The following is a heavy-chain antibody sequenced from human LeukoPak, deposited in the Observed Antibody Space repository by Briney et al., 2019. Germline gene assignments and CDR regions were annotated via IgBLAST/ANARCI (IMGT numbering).Heavy chain of an antibody. CDR2: SSSGGST. J-gene: IGHJ4*02. CDR1: GFTFSSYA. CDR3: AKRYYYDNSGLWDY. Sequence: GGSLRLSCGASGFTFSSYAMICVRQAPGEGLECVYASSSGGSTNYADSVQGRFTISRDNSKNTLYLQMNSLRAEDTAVYYCAKRYYYDNSGLWDYWGQGTLVTVSS. V-gene: IGHV3-23*01. D-gene: IGHD3-22*01.